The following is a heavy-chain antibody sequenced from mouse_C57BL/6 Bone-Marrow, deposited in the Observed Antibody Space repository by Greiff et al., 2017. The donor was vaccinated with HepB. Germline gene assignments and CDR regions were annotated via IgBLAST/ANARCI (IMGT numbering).Heavy chain of an antibody. J-gene: IGHJ2*01. D-gene: IGHD3-2*02. CDR1: GYTFTDYY. V-gene: IGHV1-19*01. CDR2: INPYNGGT. CDR3: ARVAQAYYFDY. Sequence: EVKLMESGPVLVKPGASVKMSCKASGYTFTDYYMNWVKQSHGKSLEWIGVINPYNGGTSYNQKFKGKATLTVDKSSSTAYMELNSLTSEDSAVYYCARVAQAYYFDYWGQGTTLTVSS.